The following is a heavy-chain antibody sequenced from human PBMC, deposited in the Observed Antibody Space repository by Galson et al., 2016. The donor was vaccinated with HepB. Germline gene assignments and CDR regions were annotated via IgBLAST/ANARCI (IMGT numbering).Heavy chain of an antibody. CDR1: GFTFYNYA. CDR3: ARGGGHGFFDY. Sequence: SLRLSCAASGFTFYNYAMDWVRQAPGGGLEWVAAIGGNGSPTYYADSVRGRFSISRDNSKNTLYLQMNSRRAEDTALYYCARGGGHGFFDYWGQGTLVTVSS. V-gene: IGHV3-23*01. CDR2: IGGNGSPT. D-gene: IGHD3-10*01. J-gene: IGHJ4*02.